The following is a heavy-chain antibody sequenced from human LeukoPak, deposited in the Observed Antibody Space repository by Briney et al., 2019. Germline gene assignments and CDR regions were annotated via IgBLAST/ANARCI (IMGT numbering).Heavy chain of an antibody. Sequence: GGSLRLSXAASGFTFSNAWMSWVRQAPGKGMEWVGHIKSKTDGGTTDYAAPAKGRFTISRDDSKNTLYLQMNSLKTEDTAVYYCTTGDVDYYDSSGYQVLKTYYFDYWGQGTLVTVSS. CDR2: IKSKTDGGTT. V-gene: IGHV3-15*01. CDR3: TTGDVDYYDSSGYQVLKTYYFDY. J-gene: IGHJ4*02. D-gene: IGHD3-22*01. CDR1: GFTFSNAW.